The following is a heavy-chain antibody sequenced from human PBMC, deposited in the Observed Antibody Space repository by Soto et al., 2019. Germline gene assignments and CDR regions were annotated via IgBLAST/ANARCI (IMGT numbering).Heavy chain of an antibody. V-gene: IGHV3-53*01. CDR1: GFTVSSNY. J-gene: IGHJ6*02. CDR2: IYSGGST. CDR3: AKAPNYYYYYGMDV. Sequence: PGGSLRLSCAASGFTVSSNYMSWVRQAPGKGLEWVSVIYSGGSTYYADSVKDRFTISRDNSKNTLYLQMNSLRAEDTAVYYCAKAPNYYYYYGMDVWGQGTTVTVSS.